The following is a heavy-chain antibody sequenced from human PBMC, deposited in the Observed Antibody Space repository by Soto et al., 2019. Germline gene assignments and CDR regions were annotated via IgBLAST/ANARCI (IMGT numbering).Heavy chain of an antibody. CDR2: IIPFFGTQ. J-gene: IGHJ4*02. CDR1: GATFSSYA. D-gene: IGHD3-22*01. CDR3: ARDKGAYYSHLVY. V-gene: IGHV1-69*06. Sequence: QVLLVQSGAEVKKPGSSVKVSCNLSGATFSSYAMSWVRQAPGQGLEWIGGIIPFFGTQNYAQKLQGRVTITADTATATSYMELSSLRSVDTAVYYCARDKGAYYSHLVYWGQGTLVTVAA.